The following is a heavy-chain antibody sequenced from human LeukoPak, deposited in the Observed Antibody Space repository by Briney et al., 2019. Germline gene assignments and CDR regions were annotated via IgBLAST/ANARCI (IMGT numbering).Heavy chain of an antibody. CDR3: VRETHTMGPSFDY. D-gene: IGHD5-24*01. CDR2: ISSSGRFI. V-gene: IGHV3-21*01. J-gene: IGHJ4*02. Sequence: PGGSLRLSCAASGFRFSDYGMHWVRQAPGKGLEWVSSISSSGRFIYYADSLKGRFTISRDNDKESVHLQMVSLRAEDTAVYYCVRETHTMGPSFDYWGQGTLVTVSS. CDR1: GFRFSDYG.